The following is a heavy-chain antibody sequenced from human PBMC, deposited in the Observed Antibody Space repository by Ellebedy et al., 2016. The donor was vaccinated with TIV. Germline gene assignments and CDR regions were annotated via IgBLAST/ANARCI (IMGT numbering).Heavy chain of an antibody. J-gene: IGHJ4*02. CDR3: ARDRASHTIPLH. CDR2: IWYDGSNK. Sequence: GESLKISCAASGFTFSSYGMHWVRQAPGKGLEWVAVIWYDGSNKYYADSVKGRFTISRDNSKNTLYLQMNSLRAEDTAVYYCARDRASHTIPLHWGQGTLVTVSS. D-gene: IGHD2-2*02. V-gene: IGHV3-33*01. CDR1: GFTFSSYG.